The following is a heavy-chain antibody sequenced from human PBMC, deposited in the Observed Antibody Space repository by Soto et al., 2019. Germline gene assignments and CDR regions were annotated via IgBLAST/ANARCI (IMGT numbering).Heavy chain of an antibody. CDR1: GGSFSGYY. D-gene: IGHD1-26*01. CDR3: AKSGSYYYYGMDV. J-gene: IGHJ6*02. V-gene: IGHV4-34*01. CDR2: INHSGST. Sequence: ETLSLTCAVYGGSFSGYYWSWIRQPPGKGLEWIGEINHSGSTNYNPSLKSRVTISVDTSKNQFSLKLSSVTAADTAVYYCAKSGSYYYYGMDVWGQGTTVTVSS.